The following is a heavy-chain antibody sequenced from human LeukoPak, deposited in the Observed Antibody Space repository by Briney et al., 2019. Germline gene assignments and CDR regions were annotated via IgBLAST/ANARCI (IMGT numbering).Heavy chain of an antibody. Sequence: GGSLRLSCAASGLTFSNAWMNWVRQAPGKGLEWVGHIKSKTDGGTMDYAAPVKGRFTISRDDSKNTLYLQMNSLKTEDTAVYYCTTANYGAYDYWGQGTLVTVSS. D-gene: IGHD4-17*01. CDR2: IKSKTDGGTM. J-gene: IGHJ4*02. CDR1: GLTFSNAW. V-gene: IGHV3-15*01. CDR3: TTANYGAYDY.